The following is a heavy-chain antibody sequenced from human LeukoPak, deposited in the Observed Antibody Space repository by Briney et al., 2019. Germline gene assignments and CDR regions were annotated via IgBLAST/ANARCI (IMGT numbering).Heavy chain of an antibody. CDR1: GGSISSSSYY. CDR3: AGLTRGGWYLDLFDY. Sequence: PSETLSLTCTVSGGSISSSSYYWGWIRQPPGKGLEWIGSIYYSGSTYYNPSLKSRVTISVDTSKNQFSLKLSSVTAADTAVYYCAGLTRGGWYLDLFDYWGQGTLVTVSS. V-gene: IGHV4-39*07. CDR2: IYYSGST. J-gene: IGHJ4*02. D-gene: IGHD6-19*01.